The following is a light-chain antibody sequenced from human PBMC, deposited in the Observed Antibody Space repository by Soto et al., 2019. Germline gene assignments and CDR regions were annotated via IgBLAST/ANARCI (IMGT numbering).Light chain of an antibody. CDR1: SRDVCGYNY. Sequence: QSALTQPASVSGSPGQSITISCTGTSRDVCGYNYVSWYQQHPVKAPKLMIYDVSNRPSGVSNRFSGSMSGNTASLTISGLQAEDEADYYCSSYTSSSTLDYVFGTGTKVTVL. V-gene: IGLV2-14*01. J-gene: IGLJ1*01. CDR3: SSYTSSSTLDYV. CDR2: DVS.